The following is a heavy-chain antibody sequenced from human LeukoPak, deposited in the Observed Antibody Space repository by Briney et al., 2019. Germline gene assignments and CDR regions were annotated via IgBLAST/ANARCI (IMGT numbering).Heavy chain of an antibody. J-gene: IGHJ4*02. D-gene: IGHD3-22*01. CDR2: IYYSGST. CDR3: ARDRRYYDSSGYYGWVDY. V-gene: IGHV4-30-4*01. CDR1: GGSISGGDYY. Sequence: SETLSLTCTVSGGSISGGDYYWSWIRQPPGKGLEWIGYIYYSGSTYYNPSLKSRVTISVDTSKNQFSLKLSSVTAADTAVYYCARDRRYYDSSGYYGWVDYWGQGTLVTVSS.